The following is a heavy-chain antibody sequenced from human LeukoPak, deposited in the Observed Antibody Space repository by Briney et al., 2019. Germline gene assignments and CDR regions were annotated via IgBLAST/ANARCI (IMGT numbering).Heavy chain of an antibody. V-gene: IGHV4-59*08. J-gene: IGHJ4*02. CDR2: IYHSGST. CDR3: ARLRSESWSLDY. CDR1: GGSISSYY. Sequence: SETLSLTCTASGGSISSYYWSWIRQPPGKGLEWIGSIYHSGSTYYNPSLKSRVTISVDTSKNQFSLKLSSVTAADTAVYYCARLRSESWSLDYWGQGTLVTVSS. D-gene: IGHD3-3*01.